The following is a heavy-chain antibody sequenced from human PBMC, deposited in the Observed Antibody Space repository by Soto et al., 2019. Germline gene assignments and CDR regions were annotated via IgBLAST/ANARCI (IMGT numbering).Heavy chain of an antibody. CDR2: IYPGDSDT. J-gene: IGHJ4*02. D-gene: IGHD3-10*01. CDR1: GYSFTRYW. CDR3: TRHESVYGSGSYYVDY. Sequence: GESLKISCKGSGYSFTRYWIGWVRQMPGKGLGWMGIIYPGDSDTRYSPSFQGQVTISADKSISTAYLQWSSLKASDTAMYYCTRHESVYGSGSYYVDYWGQGTLVTVSS. V-gene: IGHV5-51*01.